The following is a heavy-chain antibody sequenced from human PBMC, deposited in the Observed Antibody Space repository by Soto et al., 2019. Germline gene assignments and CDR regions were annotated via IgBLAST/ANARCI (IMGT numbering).Heavy chain of an antibody. V-gene: IGHV3-23*01. Sequence: EVQLLESGGGLVQPGGSLRLSCAASGFTFSSYAMSWVRQAPGKGLEWVSAISGSGGSTYYADSVKGRFTISRDNSKNTLYLQMNSLRAEDTAVYYCAKDRHIWTGYYVDYFDYWGQGTLVTVSS. CDR2: ISGSGGST. D-gene: IGHD3-9*01. CDR1: GFTFSSYA. J-gene: IGHJ4*02. CDR3: AKDRHIWTGYYVDYFDY.